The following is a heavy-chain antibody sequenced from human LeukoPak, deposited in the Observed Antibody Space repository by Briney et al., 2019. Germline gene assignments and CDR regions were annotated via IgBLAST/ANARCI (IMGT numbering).Heavy chain of an antibody. CDR1: GYTFTSYG. Sequence: ASVKVSCKASGYTFTSYGISWVRQAPGQGLEWMGWISAYNGNTNYAQKLQGRVTMTTDTSTSTTYMELRSLRSDDTAVYYCASRLVVPADPLYYYYGMDVWGQGTTVTVSS. CDR2: ISAYNGNT. CDR3: ASRLVVPADPLYYYYGMDV. D-gene: IGHD2-2*01. V-gene: IGHV1-18*01. J-gene: IGHJ6*02.